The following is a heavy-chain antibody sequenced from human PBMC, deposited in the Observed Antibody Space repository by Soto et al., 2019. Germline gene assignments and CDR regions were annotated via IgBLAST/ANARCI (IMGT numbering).Heavy chain of an antibody. D-gene: IGHD1-26*01. CDR3: ATDLGSYYIPYY. Sequence: ASVKVSCKVSGYTLTELSMHWVRQAPGKGLEWMGGFDPEDGETIYAQKFQGRVTMTEDTSTDTAYMELSSLRSEDTAVYYCATDLGSYYIPYYWGQGTLVTVSS. CDR1: GYTLTELS. CDR2: FDPEDGET. V-gene: IGHV1-24*01. J-gene: IGHJ4*02.